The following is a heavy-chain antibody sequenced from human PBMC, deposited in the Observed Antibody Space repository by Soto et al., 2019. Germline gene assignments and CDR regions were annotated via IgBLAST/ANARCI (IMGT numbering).Heavy chain of an antibody. Sequence: SQTLSLTCAISGDSVSSNSAAWNWIRQSPSRGLEWLGRTYYRSKWYNDYAVSVKSRITINPDTSKNQFSLQLNSVTPEDTAVYYWARGITMFGVATSYGMDVWGQGTTVTVSS. J-gene: IGHJ6*02. V-gene: IGHV6-1*01. D-gene: IGHD3-3*01. CDR2: TYYRSKWYN. CDR1: GDSVSSNSAA. CDR3: ARGITMFGVATSYGMDV.